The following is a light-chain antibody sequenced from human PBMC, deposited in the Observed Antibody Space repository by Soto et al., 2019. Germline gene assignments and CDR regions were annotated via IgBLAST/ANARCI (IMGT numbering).Light chain of an antibody. V-gene: IGLV1-40*01. J-gene: IGLJ2*01. CDR3: QSYDSSLSGYVV. CDR2: GNS. CDR1: SSNIGAGYD. Sequence: QSVLTQPPSVSEAPGQRVTISCTGSSSNIGAGYDVHWYQQLPGTAPKLLIYGNSNRPSGVPDRSSGSKSGTSASLAITGLQAEDEADYYCQSYDSSLSGYVVFGGGTKLTVL.